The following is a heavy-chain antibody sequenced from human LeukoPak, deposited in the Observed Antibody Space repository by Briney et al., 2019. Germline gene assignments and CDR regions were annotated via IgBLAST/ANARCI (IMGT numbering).Heavy chain of an antibody. Sequence: GGSLRLSCAASGFTFSSYEMNWVRQAPGKGLEWVSYISSSGSTIYYADSVKGRFTISRDNAKNSLYLQMNSLRAEDTAVYYCAKDRDSSGYYLALDYWGQGTLVTVSS. CDR3: AKDRDSSGYYLALDY. V-gene: IGHV3-48*03. CDR2: ISSSGSTI. D-gene: IGHD3-22*01. J-gene: IGHJ4*02. CDR1: GFTFSSYE.